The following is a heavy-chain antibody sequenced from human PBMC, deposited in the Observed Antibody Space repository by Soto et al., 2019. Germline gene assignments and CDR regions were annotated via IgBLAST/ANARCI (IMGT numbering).Heavy chain of an antibody. D-gene: IGHD6-25*01. V-gene: IGHV4-39*01. CDR3: ARRGGSGWYLDY. CDR1: GGSISSSSYY. Sequence: QLQLQESGPGLVMPSETLSLTCAVSGGSISSSSYYWGWIRQPPGKGLEWMGSVYYSGSTYYRPSLNSRVTRPVDRSQNQFFRRRSAVPAADTAVYFCARRGGSGWYLDYWGEGTLVTVSS. CDR2: VYYSGST. J-gene: IGHJ4*02.